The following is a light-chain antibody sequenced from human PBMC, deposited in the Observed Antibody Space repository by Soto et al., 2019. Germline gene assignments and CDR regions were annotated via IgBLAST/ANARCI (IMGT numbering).Light chain of an antibody. Sequence: AIRMTQSPSSISAFTGDRVTITCRASQPISTYLVWYQQKPGTAPTLLIYAASTLQSGVPSRFSGSGSGTDFTLTISCLQSEDFATYFCQQYYTYPLAFGQGTKVEIK. CDR3: QQYYTYPLA. J-gene: IGKJ1*01. CDR1: QPISTY. CDR2: AAS. V-gene: IGKV1-8*01.